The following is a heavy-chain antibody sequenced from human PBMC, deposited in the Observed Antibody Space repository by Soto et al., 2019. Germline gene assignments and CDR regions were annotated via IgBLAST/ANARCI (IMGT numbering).Heavy chain of an antibody. CDR2: IIPILGIA. J-gene: IGHJ4*02. CDR3: AIHHPSVATIDY. D-gene: IGHD5-12*01. CDR1: GGTFSSYT. Sequence: QVQLVQSGAEVKKPGSSMKVSCKASGGTFSSYTISWVRQAPGQGLEWMGRIIPILGIANYAQKFQGRVTITADKSTSKGYMELRSLRSEGTAVYYCAIHHPSVATIDYWGQGTLVTVSS. V-gene: IGHV1-69*02.